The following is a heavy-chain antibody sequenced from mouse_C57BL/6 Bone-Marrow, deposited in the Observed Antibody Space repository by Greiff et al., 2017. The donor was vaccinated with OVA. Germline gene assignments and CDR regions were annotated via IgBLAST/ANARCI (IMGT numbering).Heavy chain of an antibody. CDR3: ARTWYDYDRFDY. CDR1: GFTFSDYG. J-gene: IGHJ2*01. V-gene: IGHV5-17*01. Sequence: EVMLVESGGGLVKPGGSLKLSCAASGFTFSDYGMHWVRQAPEKGLEWVAYISSGSSTIYYADTVKGRFTISRDNAKNTLFLQMTSLRSEDTAMYYCARTWYDYDRFDYWGQGTTLTVSS. CDR2: ISSGSSTI. D-gene: IGHD2-4*01.